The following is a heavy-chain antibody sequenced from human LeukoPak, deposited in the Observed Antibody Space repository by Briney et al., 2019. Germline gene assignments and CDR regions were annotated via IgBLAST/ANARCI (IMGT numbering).Heavy chain of an antibody. Sequence: GGSLRLSCAASGFIFTSYGMHWVRQAPGKGLEWVAFIRYDGSIKFYADSVKGQFTISRDNSRNTLYLQMNSLRAEDTAVYYCASSYYYDSSPPLTSWGQGTLVTVSS. CDR1: GFIFTSYG. V-gene: IGHV3-30*02. D-gene: IGHD3-22*01. J-gene: IGHJ5*02. CDR2: IRYDGSIK. CDR3: ASSYYYDSSPPLTS.